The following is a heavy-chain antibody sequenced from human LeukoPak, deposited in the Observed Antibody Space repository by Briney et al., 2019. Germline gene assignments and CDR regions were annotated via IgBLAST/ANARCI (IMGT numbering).Heavy chain of an antibody. CDR2: VNPFNDKT. CDR3: ARGRRLRGVTSRPIYYYYYMDV. V-gene: IGHV1-8*03. D-gene: IGHD3-10*01. J-gene: IGHJ6*03. CDR1: GYTFTTFD. Sequence: TSVKLSCKASGYTFTTFDINWVRQAAGQGPEWMGWVNPFNDKTVYAPKFQGRVSISSNNSINTAYMEFSGLKSDDTAVYYCARGRRLRGVTSRPIYYYYYMDVWGGGTTVTVSS.